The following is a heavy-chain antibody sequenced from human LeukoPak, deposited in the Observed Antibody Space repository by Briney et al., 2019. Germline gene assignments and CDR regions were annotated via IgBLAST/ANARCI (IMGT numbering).Heavy chain of an antibody. CDR1: GYTFSSYA. J-gene: IGHJ4*02. CDR2: IRPYNDDT. D-gene: IGHD4-17*01. CDR3: AREGSYGDYLTLDY. V-gene: IGHV1-18*04. Sequence: GASVKVSCKTSGYTFSSYALTWLRQTPGQGLEWMGWIRPYNDDTNYAQNFQARVAMTADTSTKTVYMELRSLTSDDTAVYFCAREGSYGDYLTLDYWGQGTLVTVSS.